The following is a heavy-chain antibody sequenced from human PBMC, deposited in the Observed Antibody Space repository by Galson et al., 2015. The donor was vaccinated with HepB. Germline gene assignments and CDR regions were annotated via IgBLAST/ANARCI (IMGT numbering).Heavy chain of an antibody. D-gene: IGHD3-3*01. V-gene: IGHV3-33*06. J-gene: IGHJ3*02. CDR1: GFTFSSYG. Sequence: SLRLSCAASGFTFSSYGMHWVRQAPGKGLEWVAVIWYDGSNKYYADSVKGRFTISRDNSKNTLYLQMNSLRAEDTAVYYCAKTLTSITIFGVPSGGDAFDIWGQGTMVTVSS. CDR2: IWYDGSNK. CDR3: AKTLTSITIFGVPSGGDAFDI.